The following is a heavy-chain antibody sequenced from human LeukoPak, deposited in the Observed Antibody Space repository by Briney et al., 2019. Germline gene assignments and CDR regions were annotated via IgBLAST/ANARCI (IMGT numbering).Heavy chain of an antibody. CDR1: GGSFSGYY. CDR3: ARRRSGVYYFDY. J-gene: IGHJ4*02. CDR2: INHSGST. D-gene: IGHD2-15*01. V-gene: IGHV4-34*01. Sequence: SETLSLTCAVYGGSFSGYYWRWIRQPPGKGLEWIGEINHSGSTNYYPSLKSRVTISVDTSKNQFSLKLSSVTAADTAVYYCARRRSGVYYFDYWGQGTLVTVSS.